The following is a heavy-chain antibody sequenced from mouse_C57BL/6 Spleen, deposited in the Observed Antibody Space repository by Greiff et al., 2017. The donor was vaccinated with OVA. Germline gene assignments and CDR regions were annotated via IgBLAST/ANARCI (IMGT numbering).Heavy chain of an antibody. CDR1: GYTFTDYN. CDR2: INPNNGGT. V-gene: IGHV1-18*01. D-gene: IGHD2-4*01. CDR3: ARRRYDYDEGAFDY. Sequence: VQLKESGPELVKPGASVKIPCKASGYTFTDYNMDWVKQSHGKSLEWIGDINPNNGGTIYNQKFKGKATLTVDKSSSTAYMELRSLTSEDTAVYYCARRRYDYDEGAFDYWGQGTTLTVSS. J-gene: IGHJ2*01.